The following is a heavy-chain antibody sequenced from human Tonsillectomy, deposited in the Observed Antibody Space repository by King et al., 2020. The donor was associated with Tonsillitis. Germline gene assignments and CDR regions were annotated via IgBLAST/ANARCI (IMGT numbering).Heavy chain of an antibody. V-gene: IGHV2-5*02. CDR1: GFSLSTDGVG. CDR3: ARTGYSNLWDVFGDWLDP. J-gene: IGHJ5*02. Sequence: QVTLKESGPTLVKPTQTLTLTCTVSGFSLSTDGVGVAWIRQPPGKALEWLALIYWDDDKHYSPSLRNRLTVTKGTSRNQVVLTMTNVDPVDTATYYCARTGYSNLWDVFGDWLDPWGQGSLVTVSS. D-gene: IGHD3-9*01. CDR2: IYWDDDK.